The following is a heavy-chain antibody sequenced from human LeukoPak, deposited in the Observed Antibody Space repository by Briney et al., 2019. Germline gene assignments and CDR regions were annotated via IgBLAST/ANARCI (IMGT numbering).Heavy chain of an antibody. Sequence: GGSLRLSCVASGFTFGAHWMHWVRQSPGKGLLWVARITHDGSDANYADSVKGRFTISRDNAKKLFYLQMNSLRAEDTGVYYCARVLTYIDLWDQGTLVTVSS. J-gene: IGHJ4*02. CDR3: ARVLTYIDL. D-gene: IGHD3-16*01. CDR1: GFTFGAHW. CDR2: ITHDGSDA. V-gene: IGHV3-74*01.